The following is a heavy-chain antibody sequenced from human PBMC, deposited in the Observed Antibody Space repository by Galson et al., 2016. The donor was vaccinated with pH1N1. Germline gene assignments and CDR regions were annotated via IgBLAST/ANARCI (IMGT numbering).Heavy chain of an antibody. CDR1: GYTFSDYY. CDR2: MNPNSGNT. J-gene: IGHJ4*02. CDR3: ARGPGVGAIDY. Sequence: SVKVSCKASGYTFSDYYIHRVRQATGQGLEWMGWMNPNSGNTGYAQKFQGRVTMTRNTSISTAYMELSSLRSEDTAVYHCARGPGVGAIDYWGQGTLVTISS. D-gene: IGHD1-26*01. V-gene: IGHV1-8*02.